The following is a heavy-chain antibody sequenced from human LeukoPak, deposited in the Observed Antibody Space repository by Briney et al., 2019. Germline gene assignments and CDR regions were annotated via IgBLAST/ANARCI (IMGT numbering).Heavy chain of an antibody. J-gene: IGHJ4*02. CDR2: IKQDGSEK. CDR1: GFTFSSYW. D-gene: IGHD1-26*01. Sequence: GGSLRLSCAASGFTFSSYWMSWVRQAPGKGLEWVANIKQDGSEKYYVDSVKGRFTISRDNAKNSLYLQMNSLRAEDTAVYYCARDGGIIVGATTHFVDYWGQGTLVTVSS. CDR3: ARDGGIIVGATTHFVDY. V-gene: IGHV3-7*01.